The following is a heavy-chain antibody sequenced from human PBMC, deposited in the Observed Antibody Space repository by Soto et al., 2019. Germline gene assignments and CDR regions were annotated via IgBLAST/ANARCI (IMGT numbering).Heavy chain of an antibody. J-gene: IGHJ4*02. V-gene: IGHV4-34*01. CDR3: ARPTRARIAVAGTRTFDY. Sequence: PSETLSLTCAVYGGSFSGYYWSWIRQPPGKGLEWIGEINHSGSTNYNPSLKSRVTISVDTSKNQFSLKLSSVTAADTAVYYCARPTRARIAVAGTRTFDYWGQGTLVTVSS. CDR2: INHSGST. D-gene: IGHD6-19*01. CDR1: GGSFSGYY.